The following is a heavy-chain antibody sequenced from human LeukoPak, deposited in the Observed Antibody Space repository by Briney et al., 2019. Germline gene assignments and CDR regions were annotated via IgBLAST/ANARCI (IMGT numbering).Heavy chain of an antibody. D-gene: IGHD3-3*01. Sequence: GASVKVSCKASGYTFTGYYMHWVRQAPGQGLEWMGWMNPNSGNTGYAQKFQGRVTMTRNTSISTAYMELSSLRSEDTAVYYCARAKYYDFWRGQAWGQGTLVTVSS. CDR3: ARAKYYDFWRGQA. CDR1: GYTFTGYY. V-gene: IGHV1-8*02. J-gene: IGHJ4*02. CDR2: MNPNSGNT.